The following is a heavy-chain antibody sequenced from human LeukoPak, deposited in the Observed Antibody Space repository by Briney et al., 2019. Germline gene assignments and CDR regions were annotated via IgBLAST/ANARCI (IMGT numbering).Heavy chain of an antibody. CDR2: INPNSGGT. Sequence: ASVKVSCKASGYTFTGYYMHWVRQAPGQGLEWMGWINPNSGGTNYAQKFQGRVTMTRDTSISTAYMELSRLRSDDTAVYYCARGDGYSSSWYPSFDYWGQGTLVTVSS. D-gene: IGHD6-13*01. CDR1: GYTFTGYY. CDR3: ARGDGYSSSWYPSFDY. V-gene: IGHV1-2*02. J-gene: IGHJ4*02.